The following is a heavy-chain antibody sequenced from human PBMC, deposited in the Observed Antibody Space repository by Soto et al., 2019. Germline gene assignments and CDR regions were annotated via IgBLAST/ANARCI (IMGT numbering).Heavy chain of an antibody. CDR1: GFTFSSYG. J-gene: IGHJ6*02. CDR2: ISYDGSNK. Sequence: QVQLVESGGGVVQPGRSLRLSCAASGFTFSSYGMHWVRQAPGKGLEWVAVISYDGSNKYYADSVKGRFTISRDNSKNPLYLQVNSMRAEEPAVYYWWKGGWGKIFGVVITSRYGMDGWGQGTTVTVSS. D-gene: IGHD3-3*01. V-gene: IGHV3-30*18. CDR3: WKGGWGKIFGVVITSRYGMDG.